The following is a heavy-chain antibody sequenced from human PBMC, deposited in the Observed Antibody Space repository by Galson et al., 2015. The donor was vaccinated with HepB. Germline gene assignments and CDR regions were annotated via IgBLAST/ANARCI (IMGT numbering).Heavy chain of an antibody. V-gene: IGHV1-24*01. Sequence: SVKVSCKVSGYTLTELSMHWVRQAPGKGLEWMGGFDPEDGETIYAQKFQGRVTMTEDTSTDTAYMELSSLRSEDTAFYYCAAYRNNYYSLDYWGQGTLVTVSS. CDR1: GYTLTELS. CDR2: FDPEDGET. J-gene: IGHJ4*02. CDR3: AAYRNNYYSLDY. D-gene: IGHD3-10*01.